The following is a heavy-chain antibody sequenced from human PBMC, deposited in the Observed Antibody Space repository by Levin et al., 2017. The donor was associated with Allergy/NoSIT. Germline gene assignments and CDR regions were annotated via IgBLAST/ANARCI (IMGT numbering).Heavy chain of an antibody. CDR2: TYYRSKWYN. D-gene: IGHD5-12*01. V-gene: IGHV6-1*01. CDR3: ARDGGGYSGYDYREPDAFDI. CDR1: GDSVSSNSAA. J-gene: IGHJ3*02. Sequence: SQTLSLTCAISGDSVSSNSAAWNWIRQSPSRGLEWLGRTYYRSKWYNDYAVSVKSRITINPDTSKNQFSLQLNSVTPEDTAVYYCARDGGGYSGYDYREPDAFDIWGQGTMVTVSS.